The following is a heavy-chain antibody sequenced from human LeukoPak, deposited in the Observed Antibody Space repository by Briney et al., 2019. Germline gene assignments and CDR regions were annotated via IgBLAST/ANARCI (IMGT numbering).Heavy chain of an antibody. D-gene: IGHD6-19*01. V-gene: IGHV3-21*01. CDR3: ARLGTVAGRTFDY. Sequence: KPGGSLRLSCAASGFTFSSYSMNWVRQAPGKGLEWVSSISSSSSYIYYADSVKGRFAISRDNAKNSLYLQMNSLRAEDTAVYYCARLGTVAGRTFDYWGQGTLVTVSS. J-gene: IGHJ4*02. CDR2: ISSSSSYI. CDR1: GFTFSSYS.